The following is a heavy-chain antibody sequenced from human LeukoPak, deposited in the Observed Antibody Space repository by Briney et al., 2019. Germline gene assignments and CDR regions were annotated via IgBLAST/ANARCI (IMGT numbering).Heavy chain of an antibody. CDR2: ISGSGGIT. CDR1: GFTFSSYA. Sequence: GGSLRLSCAASGFTFSSYAMTWVRQAPGKGLEWISAISGSGGITHYADSVKGRFTISRDNSKNTLYLQMNSLRVEDTAVYYCARGVQRTYYYYYGMDVWGQGTTVTVSS. D-gene: IGHD1-1*01. V-gene: IGHV3-23*01. J-gene: IGHJ6*02. CDR3: ARGVQRTYYYYYGMDV.